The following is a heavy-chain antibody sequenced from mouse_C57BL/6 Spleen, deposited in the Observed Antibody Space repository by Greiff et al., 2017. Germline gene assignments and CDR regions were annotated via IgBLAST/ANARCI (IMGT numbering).Heavy chain of an antibody. V-gene: IGHV5-9*01. CDR2: ISGGGGNT. Sequence: MLVESGGGLVKPGGSLKLSCAASGFTFSSYTMSWVRQTPEKRLEWVATISGGGGNTYYPDSVKGRFTISRDNAKNTLYLQMSSLRSEDTALYYCARRASITTVVALAYWGQGTLVTVSA. CDR1: GFTFSSYT. CDR3: ARRASITTVVALAY. J-gene: IGHJ3*01. D-gene: IGHD1-1*01.